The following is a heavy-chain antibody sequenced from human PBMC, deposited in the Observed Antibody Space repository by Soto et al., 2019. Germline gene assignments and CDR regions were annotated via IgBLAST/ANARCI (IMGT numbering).Heavy chain of an antibody. CDR3: AQMDAAAGTLDYYYGMDV. D-gene: IGHD6-13*01. V-gene: IGHV1-69*06. Sequence: SVKVSCKASGGTFSSYAISWVRQAPGQGLEWMGGIIPIFGTANYAQKFQGRVTITADKSTSTAYMELSSLRSEDTAVYYCAQMDAAAGTLDYYYGMDVWGQGTTVTVSS. J-gene: IGHJ6*02. CDR1: GGTFSSYA. CDR2: IIPIFGTA.